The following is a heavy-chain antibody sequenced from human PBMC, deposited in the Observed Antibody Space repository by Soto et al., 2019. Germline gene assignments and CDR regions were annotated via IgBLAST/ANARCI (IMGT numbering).Heavy chain of an antibody. CDR3: ATPACAATWCSPSHNLDH. CDR1: GGTFVRHV. J-gene: IGHJ4*02. CDR2: INPLSGIP. D-gene: IGHD2-2*01. V-gene: IGHV1-69*09. Sequence: QVQLVQSGAEVKKPESSVKVSCNTSGGTFVRHVISWVRQAPGQGPEWMGKINPLSGIPNYAQKFQDRVTFTADTDSSTAYMELSSLRSDDTAVYYCATPACAATWCSPSHNLDHWGQGTLVTVSS.